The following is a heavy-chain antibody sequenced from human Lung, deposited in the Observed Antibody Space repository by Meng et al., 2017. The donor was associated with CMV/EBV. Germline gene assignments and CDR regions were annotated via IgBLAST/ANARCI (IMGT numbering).Heavy chain of an antibody. CDR1: GGSMFTPDFY. V-gene: IGHV4-30-4*01. Sequence: SGGSMFTPDFYWRCLRQAPGKCLEWLGNVFYSGTTPSNPSLQRRVIISAYTSRNQFSLVVESVTAADTATYYCARHRAYGELFFFFDFWGQGALVTVSS. J-gene: IGHJ4*02. CDR3: ARHRAYGELFFFFDF. D-gene: IGHD4-17*01. CDR2: VFYSGTT.